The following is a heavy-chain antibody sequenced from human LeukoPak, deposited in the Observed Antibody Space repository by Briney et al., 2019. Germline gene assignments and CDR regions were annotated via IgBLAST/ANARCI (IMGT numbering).Heavy chain of an antibody. V-gene: IGHV5-10-1*01. CDR1: GYSFTSYW. CDR3: ARQDGYSSGWYGVGFDP. J-gene: IGHJ5*02. CDR2: IDPSDSYT. Sequence: GESLKISCKGSGYSFTSYWISWVRQMPGKGLEWMGRIDPSDSYTNYSPSFQGHVTISADKSISTAYLQWSSLKASDTAMYYCARQDGYSSGWYGVGFDPWGQGTLVTVSS. D-gene: IGHD6-19*01.